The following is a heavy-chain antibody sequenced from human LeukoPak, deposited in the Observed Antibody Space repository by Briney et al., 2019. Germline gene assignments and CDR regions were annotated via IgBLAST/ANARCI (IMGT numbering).Heavy chain of an antibody. J-gene: IGHJ4*02. V-gene: IGHV4-34*01. CDR2: INLRGST. Sequence: PSETLSLTCAVYGGSFNDYYWNWIRQPPGKGLEWIGEINLRGSTTYNPSLKSRVTISLDESKNQFSLKLSSVTAADTAVYYCARMPDDYWSGYSRPFDYWGQGTLVTVSS. CDR1: GGSFNDYY. D-gene: IGHD3-3*01. CDR3: ARMPDDYWSGYSRPFDY.